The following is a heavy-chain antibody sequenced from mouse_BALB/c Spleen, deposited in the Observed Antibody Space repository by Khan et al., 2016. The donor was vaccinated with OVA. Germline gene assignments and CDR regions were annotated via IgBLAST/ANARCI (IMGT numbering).Heavy chain of an antibody. Sequence: QIQLVQSGPELKKPGETVKISCKASGHTFTNYGMNWVKQAPGKGLKWMGWINTYTGEPTYADDFNGRVAFSLETSANTAYLQIINLKNEDTATYCCARPPYFADAMDNWGQGTSVTVSS. V-gene: IGHV9-3-1*01. CDR1: GHTFTNYG. CDR3: ARPPYFADAMDN. J-gene: IGHJ4*01. CDR2: INTYTGEP. D-gene: IGHD2-10*01.